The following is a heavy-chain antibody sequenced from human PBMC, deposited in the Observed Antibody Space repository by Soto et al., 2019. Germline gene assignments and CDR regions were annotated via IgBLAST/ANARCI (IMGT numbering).Heavy chain of an antibody. CDR3: ARGRYGDY. D-gene: IGHD4-17*01. CDR1: GYIFTSYG. CDR2: ISAHNGNT. V-gene: IGHV1-18*01. J-gene: IGHJ4*02. Sequence: QAHLVQSGPEVKKPGASVKVSCKGSGYIFTSYGIAWVRQAPGQGLEWMGWISAHNGNTEYAQKFQGRVTVTRDTSTSTAYLELRSLRSDATALYYCARGRYGDYWGQRALVTVSP.